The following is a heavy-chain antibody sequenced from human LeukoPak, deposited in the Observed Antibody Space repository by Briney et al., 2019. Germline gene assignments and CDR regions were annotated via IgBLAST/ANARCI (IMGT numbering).Heavy chain of an antibody. V-gene: IGHV6-1*01. J-gene: IGHJ4*02. CDR3: ARDGTWRLDY. CDR1: GDSVSNNSAV. D-gene: IGHD2-15*01. Sequence: SQTLSLTCAISGDSVSNNSAVWNWIRQSPSRGLEWLGRTYYRSKWYNDYGASVKSRITVNPDTSKNQFSLQLNSVTPDDTAVYYCARDGTWRLDYWGQGILVTVSS. CDR2: TYYRSKWYN.